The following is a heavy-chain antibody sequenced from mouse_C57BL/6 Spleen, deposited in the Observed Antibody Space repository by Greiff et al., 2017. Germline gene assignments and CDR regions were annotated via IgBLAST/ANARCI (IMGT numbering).Heavy chain of an antibody. CDR2: INPSTGGT. CDR3: ARYYGSSYYYFDY. V-gene: IGHV1-42*01. Sequence: EVQLQQSGPELVKPGASVKISCKASGYSFTGYYMNWVKQSPEKSLEWIGEINPSTGGTTYNQKFKAKATLTVDKSSSTAYMQLKSLTSEDSAVYYCARYYGSSYYYFDYWGQGTTLTVSS. J-gene: IGHJ2*01. D-gene: IGHD1-1*01. CDR1: GYSFTGYY.